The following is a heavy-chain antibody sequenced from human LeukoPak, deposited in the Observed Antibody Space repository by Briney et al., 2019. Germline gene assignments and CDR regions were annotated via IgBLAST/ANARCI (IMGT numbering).Heavy chain of an antibody. V-gene: IGHV1-18*01. J-gene: IGHJ5*02. D-gene: IGHD4-17*01. CDR1: GYTFTCYG. CDR2: ISAYNGNT. Sequence: ASVKVSCKASGYTFTCYGISWVRQAPGQGLEWMGWISAYNGNTNYAQKLQGRVTMTTDTSTSTAYMELRSLRSDDTAVYYSARLYDDYDWFDPWGQGTLVTVSS. CDR3: ARLYDDYDWFDP.